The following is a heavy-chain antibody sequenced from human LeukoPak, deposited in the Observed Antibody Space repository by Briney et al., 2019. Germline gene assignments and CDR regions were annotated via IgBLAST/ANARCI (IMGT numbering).Heavy chain of an antibody. CDR3: AKDGIVVVVAATLPEYFQH. Sequence: GGSLRLSCAASGFTFSSYAMSWVRQAPGKGLEWVSAISGSGGSTYYADSVKGRFTISRDNSKNTLYLQVNSLRAEDTAVYYCAKDGIVVVVAATLPEYFQHWGRGTLVTVSS. V-gene: IGHV3-23*01. J-gene: IGHJ1*01. CDR2: ISGSGGST. CDR1: GFTFSSYA. D-gene: IGHD2-15*01.